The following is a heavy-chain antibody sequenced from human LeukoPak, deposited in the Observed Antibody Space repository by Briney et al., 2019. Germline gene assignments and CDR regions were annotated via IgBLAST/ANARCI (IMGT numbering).Heavy chain of an antibody. D-gene: IGHD6-13*01. CDR3: AKGLTYSSSWLDY. CDR1: GFTFSSYA. J-gene: IGHJ4*02. Sequence: GGSLRLSCAASGFTFSSYAMSWVRQAPGKGLEWVSAISGSGGSTYYVDSVKGRFTISRDNSKNTLYLQMNSLRAEDTAVYYCAKGLTYSSSWLDYWGQGTLVTVSS. V-gene: IGHV3-23*01. CDR2: ISGSGGST.